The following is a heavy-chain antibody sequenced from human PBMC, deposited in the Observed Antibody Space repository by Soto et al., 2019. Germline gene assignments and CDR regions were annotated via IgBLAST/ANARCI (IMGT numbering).Heavy chain of an antibody. V-gene: IGHV3-30*18. CDR3: AKDLFGDLYYFDY. D-gene: IGHD2-21*01. J-gene: IGHJ4*02. CDR1: GFTFSSYG. CDR2: ISYDGSNK. Sequence: QVQLVESWGGVVQPGRSLRLSCAASGFTFSSYGMHWVRQAPGKGLEWVAVISYDGSNKYYADSVKGRFTISRDNSKNTLYLQMNSLRAEDTAVYYCAKDLFGDLYYFDYLCQGTLVTVSS.